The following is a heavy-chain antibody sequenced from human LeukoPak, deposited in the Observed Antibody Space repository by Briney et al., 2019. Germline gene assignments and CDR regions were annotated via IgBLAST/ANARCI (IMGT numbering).Heavy chain of an antibody. CDR2: ISAYNGNT. V-gene: IGHV1-18*01. D-gene: IGHD2-8*01. CDR1: GYTFTSYG. J-gene: IGHJ6*02. CDR3: ARRLMVYAKVYGMDV. Sequence: ASVTVSCKASGYTFTSYGISWVRQAPGQGLEGMGWISAYNGNTNYAQKLQGRVTMTTDTSTSTAYMELRSLRSDDTAVYYCARRLMVYAKVYGMDVWGQGTTVTVSS.